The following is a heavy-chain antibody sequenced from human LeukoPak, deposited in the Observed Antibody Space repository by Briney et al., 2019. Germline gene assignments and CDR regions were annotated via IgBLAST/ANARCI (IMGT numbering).Heavy chain of an antibody. V-gene: IGHV1-8*01. CDR1: GYTFTSYD. CDR2: MNPNSGNT. J-gene: IGHJ5*02. Sequence: ASVEVSCKASGYTFTSYDINWVRQATGQGLEWMGWMNPNSGNTGYAQKLQGRVTMTRNTSISTAYMELSSLRSEDTAVYYCARLRVNWFDPWGQGTLVTVSS. CDR3: ARLRVNWFDP.